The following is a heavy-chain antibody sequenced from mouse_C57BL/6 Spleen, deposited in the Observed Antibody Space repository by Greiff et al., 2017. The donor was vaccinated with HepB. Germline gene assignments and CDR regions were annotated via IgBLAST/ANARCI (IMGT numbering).Heavy chain of an antibody. CDR3: ARRYYDSDGHFDY. CDR2: INPNNGGT. D-gene: IGHD2-4*01. Sequence: EVQLQQSGPELVKPGASVKISCKASGYTFTDYYMNWVKQSHGKSLEWIGDINPNNGGTSYNQKFKGKATLTVDKSSSTAYMELRSLTSEDSAVYYVARRYYDSDGHFDYWGQGTTLTVSS. CDR1: GYTFTDYY. J-gene: IGHJ2*01. V-gene: IGHV1-26*01.